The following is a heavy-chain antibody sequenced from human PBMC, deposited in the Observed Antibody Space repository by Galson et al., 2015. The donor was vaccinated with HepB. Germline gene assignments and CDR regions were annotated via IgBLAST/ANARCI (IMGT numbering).Heavy chain of an antibody. CDR3: ARDQREATVVTPHAFDI. J-gene: IGHJ3*02. D-gene: IGHD4-23*01. CDR2: IYSGGST. V-gene: IGHV3-53*01. CDR1: GFTVSSNY. Sequence: SLRLSCAASGFTVSSNYMSWVRQAPGKGLEWVSVIYSGGSTYYADSVKGRFTISRDNSKNTLYLQMNSLRAEDTAVYYCARDQREATVVTPHAFDIWGQGTMVTVSS.